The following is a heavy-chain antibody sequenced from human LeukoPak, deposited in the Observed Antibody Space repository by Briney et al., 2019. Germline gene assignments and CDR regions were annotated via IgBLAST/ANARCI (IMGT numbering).Heavy chain of an antibody. Sequence: GGSLRLSCTASGFTFSSYTMSWVRQAPGKGLRWVSTITTGGPNTYYADSVKGRFTVSRDDSKNTLYLQMNSLRAEDTAVYYCAKDGGLWLSDHWGDSWGRGTLVTVSS. V-gene: IGHV3-23*01. CDR2: ITTGGPNT. D-gene: IGHD5-18*01. J-gene: IGHJ4*02. CDR1: GFTFSSYT. CDR3: AKDGGLWLSDHWGDS.